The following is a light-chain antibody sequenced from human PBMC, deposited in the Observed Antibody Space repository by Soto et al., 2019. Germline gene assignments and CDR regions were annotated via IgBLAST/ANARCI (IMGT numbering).Light chain of an antibody. CDR3: SSYTSSTTPYV. CDR2: EVT. J-gene: IGLJ1*01. V-gene: IGLV2-14*01. CDR1: SSDVGGYNY. Sequence: QSALTQPASVSGSPGQSITISCTGTSSDVGGYNYVSWYQQHPGKAPKPMIYEVTNRPSGVSNRFSGSKSGNTASLTISGLRAEDEADYYCSSYTSSTTPYVFGTGTKVTVL.